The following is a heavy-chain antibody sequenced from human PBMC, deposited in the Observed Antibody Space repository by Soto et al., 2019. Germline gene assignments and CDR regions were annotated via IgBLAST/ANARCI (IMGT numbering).Heavy chain of an antibody. Sequence: GWSLRLSCASSGLTINNSGMHWVRQTQNRERVKVAVIWYDGSNKYYADSVKGRFTISKDNSKNTLFLQMNSLRAEDTAVFYCAIVLGGFQLRSHHYYNGMDVWGQGTTVTVSS. V-gene: IGHV3-33*01. CDR2: IWYDGSNK. CDR3: AIVLGGFQLRSHHYYNGMDV. CDR1: GLTINNSG. D-gene: IGHD3-16*01. J-gene: IGHJ6*02.